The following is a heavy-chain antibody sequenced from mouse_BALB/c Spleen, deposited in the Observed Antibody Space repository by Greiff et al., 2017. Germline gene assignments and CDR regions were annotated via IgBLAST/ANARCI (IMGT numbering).Heavy chain of an antibody. CDR1: GDSITSGY. CDR2: ISYSGST. V-gene: IGHV3-8*02. CDR3: ARCHGSSYGFAY. J-gene: IGHJ3*01. D-gene: IGHD1-1*01. Sequence: EVKLQESGPSLVKPSQTLSLTCSVTGDSITSGYWNWIRKFPGHKLEYMGYISYSGSTYYNPSLNSRISITRDTSKNQSYLQLNSVTTEDTATYYGARCHGSSYGFAYWGQGTLVTVSA.